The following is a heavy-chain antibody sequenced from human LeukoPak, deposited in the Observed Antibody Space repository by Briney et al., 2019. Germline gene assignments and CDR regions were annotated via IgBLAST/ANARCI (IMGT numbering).Heavy chain of an antibody. V-gene: IGHV4-39*01. CDR3: ARRGEMATIQDYYYGMDV. CDR2: IYYSGST. D-gene: IGHD5-24*01. CDR1: GGSISSSSYY. Sequence: KPSETLSLTCTVSGGSISSSSYYWGWIRQPPGKGLEWIGSIYYSGSTYYNPSLKSRVTISVDTSKNQFSLKLSSVTAADTAVYYCARRGEMATIQDYYYGMDVWGQGTTVTVSS. J-gene: IGHJ6*02.